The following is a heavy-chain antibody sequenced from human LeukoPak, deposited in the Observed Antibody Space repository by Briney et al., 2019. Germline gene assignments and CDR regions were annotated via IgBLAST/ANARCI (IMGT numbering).Heavy chain of an antibody. J-gene: IGHJ1*01. V-gene: IGHV3-23*01. CDR2: ISASGGST. Sequence: PGGSLRLSCAASGFTFSSSAMSWVRQVPGKGLEWVSGISASGGSTSYADSVRGRFTISRDNSKNTLYVQMNSLRAEDTAVYYCARDPPSFQHWGQGTLVTVSS. CDR3: ARDPPSFQH. CDR1: GFTFSSSA.